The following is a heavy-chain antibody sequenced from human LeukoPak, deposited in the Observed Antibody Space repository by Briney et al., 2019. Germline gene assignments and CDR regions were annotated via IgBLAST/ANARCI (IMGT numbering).Heavy chain of an antibody. D-gene: IGHD1-14*01. Sequence: SETLSLTCTVSGGSISSYYWSWIRQPPGKGLEWIGYIYYSGSTNYNPSLKSGVTTSVETSKNQFSTKLSSVTAADTAVYYCALWGSPEPEFDYWGQGTLVTVSS. V-gene: IGHV4-59*01. CDR1: GGSISSYY. J-gene: IGHJ4*02. CDR2: IYYSGST. CDR3: ALWGSPEPEFDY.